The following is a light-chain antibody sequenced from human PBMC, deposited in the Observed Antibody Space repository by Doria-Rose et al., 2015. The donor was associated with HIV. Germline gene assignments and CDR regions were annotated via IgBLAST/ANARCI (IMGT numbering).Light chain of an antibody. V-gene: IGKV3-20*01. J-gene: IGKJ1*01. CDR1: QSFSSNY. Sequence: TQSPGTLSLSPGGRATLSCTASQSFSSNYLGWYQQKPGQAPSLLIYDGSTRATGIPDRFSASGSGTDFTLTINRLEPEDFALYYCHQYGTSWTFGQGTKVEI. CDR2: DGS. CDR3: HQYGTSWT.